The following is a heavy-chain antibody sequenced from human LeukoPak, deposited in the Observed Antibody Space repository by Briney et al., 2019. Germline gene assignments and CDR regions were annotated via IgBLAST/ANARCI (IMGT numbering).Heavy chain of an antibody. CDR1: GLSFSNFW. CDR2: MKPDASHI. D-gene: IGHD3-10*01. J-gene: IGHJ4*02. Sequence: QPGGSLRLLCAASGLSFSNFWMAWVRQRPGGGLEWVANMKPDASHISYVDSVGGRFTISRDNAKNSLYLQMDSLRAEDTAVYYCVRESRTYGYFWGRGTLVTVSS. CDR3: VRESRTYGYF. V-gene: IGHV3-7*01.